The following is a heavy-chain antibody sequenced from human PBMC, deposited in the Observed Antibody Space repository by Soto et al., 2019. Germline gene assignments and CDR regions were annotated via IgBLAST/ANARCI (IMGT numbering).Heavy chain of an antibody. CDR2: INSDGSNK. CDR1: GFTFSSYW. Sequence: GGSLRLSCAASGFTFSSYWMHWVRQAPGKGLVWVSRINSDGSNKYYADSVKGRFTISRDNSKNTLYLQMSSLRAEDTAVYYCAKAGGAATATPLDYWGQGTLVTVSS. D-gene: IGHD2-15*01. J-gene: IGHJ4*02. V-gene: IGHV3-74*01. CDR3: AKAGGAATATPLDY.